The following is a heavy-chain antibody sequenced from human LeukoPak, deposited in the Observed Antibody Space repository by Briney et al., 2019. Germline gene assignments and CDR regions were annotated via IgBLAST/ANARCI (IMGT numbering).Heavy chain of an antibody. CDR3: ARGSGGVDWFDP. D-gene: IGHD6-25*01. J-gene: IGHJ5*02. CDR1: GYSISSGYY. Sequence: SETLSLTCTVSGYSISSGYYWGWIRQPPGKGLEWIGYIYYSGSTNYNPSLKSRVTISVDTSKNQFSLKLSSVTAADTAVYYCARGSGGVDWFDPWGQGTLVTVSS. CDR2: IYYSGST. V-gene: IGHV4-61*01.